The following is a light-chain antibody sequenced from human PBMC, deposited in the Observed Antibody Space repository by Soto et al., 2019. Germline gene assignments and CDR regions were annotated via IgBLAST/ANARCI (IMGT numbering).Light chain of an antibody. V-gene: IGKV3-11*01. Sequence: IVLSPSPATLSLSPGERATLCRRASQSVTKYLAWYQQKPGQAPRLLIYDTSNRATGIPARFSGSGSGTDFTLPISSLESEDSGIYYCQQRYNWLTFGGGTKVHIK. CDR3: QQRYNWLT. CDR2: DTS. J-gene: IGKJ4*01. CDR1: QSVTKY.